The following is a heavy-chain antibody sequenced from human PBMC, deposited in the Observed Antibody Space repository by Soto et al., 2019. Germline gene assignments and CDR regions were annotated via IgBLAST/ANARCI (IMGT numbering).Heavy chain of an antibody. V-gene: IGHV1-18*01. D-gene: IGHD3-22*01. CDR3: ARVEDYYDSSGYYFDY. CDR2: ISAYNGNT. Sequence: ASVKVSCKASGYTFTSYGISWVRQAPGQGLEWMGWISAYNGNTNYAQKLQGRVTMTTDTSTSTAYMGLRSLRSDDTAVYYCARVEDYYDSSGYYFDYWGQGTLVTVSS. J-gene: IGHJ4*02. CDR1: GYTFTSYG.